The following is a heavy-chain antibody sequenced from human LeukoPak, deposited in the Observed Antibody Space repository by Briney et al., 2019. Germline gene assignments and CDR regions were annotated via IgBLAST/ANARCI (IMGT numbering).Heavy chain of an antibody. CDR3: ARDIEAAGLFLDY. CDR2: MKYVGREK. D-gene: IGHD6-25*01. V-gene: IGHV3-7*01. J-gene: IGHJ4*02. Sequence: GGSLTLSWAASGFTFSRYWMSWVRQAPGKGREWVANMKYVGREKYYVGSVKGRFTLPRHKAKNSLYLQMNSLRAEDTAVYYCARDIEAAGLFLDYWGQGTLVTVSS. CDR1: GFTFSRYW.